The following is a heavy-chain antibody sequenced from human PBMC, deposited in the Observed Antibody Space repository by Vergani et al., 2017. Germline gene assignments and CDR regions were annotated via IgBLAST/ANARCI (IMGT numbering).Heavy chain of an antibody. V-gene: IGHV5-10-1*03. CDR3: ARARFTKYQLPGYFDS. J-gene: IGHJ4*02. D-gene: IGHD2-2*01. CDR2: IDPSDSYT. Sequence: EVQLVQSGAEVKTPGESLRISCKGSGYSFTSYWISWVRQMPGKGLEWMGRIDPSDSYTNYSPSFQGHVTISADKSISTAYLQWSSLKASDTAMYYCARARFTKYQLPGYFDSWGQGTLVTVSS. CDR1: GYSFTSYW.